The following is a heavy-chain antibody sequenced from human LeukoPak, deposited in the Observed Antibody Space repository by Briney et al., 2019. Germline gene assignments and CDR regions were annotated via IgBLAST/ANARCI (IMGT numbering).Heavy chain of an antibody. J-gene: IGHJ6*02. CDR2: IYYSGSA. V-gene: IGHV4-59*01. CDR3: AREGYYYGMDV. CDR1: GGSISSYY. Sequence: SETLSLTCTVSGGSISSYYWSWIRQPPGKGLEWIGYIYYSGSANYNPSLKSRVTISVDTSKNQFSLKLSSVTAADTAVYYCAREGYYYGMDVWGQGTTVTVSS.